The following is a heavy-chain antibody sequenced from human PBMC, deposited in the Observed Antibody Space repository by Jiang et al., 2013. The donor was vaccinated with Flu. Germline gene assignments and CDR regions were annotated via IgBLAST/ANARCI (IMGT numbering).Heavy chain of an antibody. CDR2: TYYRSKWYN. D-gene: IGHD6-19*01. J-gene: IGHJ6*02. V-gene: IGHV6-1*01. CDR1: GDSVPSNSAA. CDR3: ARETSSGWYYYYYGMDV. Sequence: QTLSLTCAISGDSVPSNSAAWNWIRQSPSRGLEWLGRTYYRSKWYNDYAVSVKSRITINPDTSKNQFSLQLNSVTPEDTAVYYCARETSSGWYYYYYGMDVWGQGTTVTVSS.